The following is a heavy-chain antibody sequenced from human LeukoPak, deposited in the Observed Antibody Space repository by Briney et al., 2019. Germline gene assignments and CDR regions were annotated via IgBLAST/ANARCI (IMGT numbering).Heavy chain of an antibody. CDR2: INPGDSDT. CDR3: ARQPGAGWFDP. J-gene: IGHJ5*02. D-gene: IGHD3-10*01. CDR1: GYSFTSSW. V-gene: IGHV5-51*01. Sequence: ESLKISCQASGYSFTSSWIGWARQMPGKGLEWMAIINPGDSDTRYNPSFQGQVTISADKSISTVYLQWGSLKASDTAMYYCARQPGAGWFDPWGQGTLVTVSS.